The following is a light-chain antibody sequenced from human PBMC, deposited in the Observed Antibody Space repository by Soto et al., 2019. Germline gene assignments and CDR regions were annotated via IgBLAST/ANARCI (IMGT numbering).Light chain of an antibody. CDR2: VAS. V-gene: IGKV1-39*01. J-gene: IGKJ1*01. Sequence: DIQMTQAPSSLSASVGDRVTLTCRASQIISNSLNWYQQKPGKAPKLLIYVASSLQGGVPSRFSGSGSGTDFTLTISSLQPEDFVTYYCQQTYFTPRTFGQGTKVEIK. CDR1: QIISNS. CDR3: QQTYFTPRT.